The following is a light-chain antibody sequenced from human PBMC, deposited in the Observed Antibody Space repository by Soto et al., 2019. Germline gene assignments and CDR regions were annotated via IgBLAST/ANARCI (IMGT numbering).Light chain of an antibody. CDR1: QSISSY. CDR2: AAS. V-gene: IGKV1-39*01. Sequence: IQMTQSPSSLSACVGDRVTITCRASQSISSYLNWYQHKPGKAPKLLIYAASSLQTGVPSRFSGSRSRTDFALTISSLHREDFATYYCQQPDTFPRTFGQGTKVDIK. CDR3: QQPDTFPRT. J-gene: IGKJ1*01.